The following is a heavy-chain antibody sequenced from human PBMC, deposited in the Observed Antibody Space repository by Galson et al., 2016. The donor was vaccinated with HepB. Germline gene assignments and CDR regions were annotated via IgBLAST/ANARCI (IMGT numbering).Heavy chain of an antibody. J-gene: IGHJ4*02. CDR3: AKGPCSAGSCYFDY. CDR1: GFTFDDYG. CDR2: ISWNSGSI. Sequence: SLRLSCAASGFTFDDYGMHWVRQAPGKGLEWVSGISWNSGSIGYADSVKGRFTISRDNAKNSLYLQMNSLRAEDTALYYCAKGPCSAGSCYFDYWGQGTLVTVSS. D-gene: IGHD2-15*01. V-gene: IGHV3-9*01.